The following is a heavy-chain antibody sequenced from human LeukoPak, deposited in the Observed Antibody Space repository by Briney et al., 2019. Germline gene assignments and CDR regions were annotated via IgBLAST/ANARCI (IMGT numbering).Heavy chain of an antibody. V-gene: IGHV4-59*05. CDR3: AGTNYDFWSGYHGDDY. CDR2: IYYSGST. J-gene: IGHJ4*02. D-gene: IGHD3-3*01. CDR1: GGSISSYY. Sequence: SETLSLTCTVSGGSISSYYWSWIRQPPGKGLEWIGSIYYSGSTYYNPSLKSRVTISVDTSKNQFSLKLSSVTAADTAVYYCAGTNYDFWSGYHGDDYWGQGTLVTVSS.